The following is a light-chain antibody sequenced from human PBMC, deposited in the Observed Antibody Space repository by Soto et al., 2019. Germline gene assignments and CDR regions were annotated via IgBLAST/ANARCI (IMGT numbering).Light chain of an antibody. J-gene: IGKJ4*02. CDR1: QSISSW. CDR2: DAS. Sequence: IQLTQSPSTLSSSVGDRVTITCRASQSISSWLAWYQQKPGKAPKLLIYDASSLESGVPSRFSGSGSGTEFTLTISSMTPDYFATDICQHYNSYSLFGGGTKVDIK. CDR3: QHYNSYSL. V-gene: IGKV1-5*01.